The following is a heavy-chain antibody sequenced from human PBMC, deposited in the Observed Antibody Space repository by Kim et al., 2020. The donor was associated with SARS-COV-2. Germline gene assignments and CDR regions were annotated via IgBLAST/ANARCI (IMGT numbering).Heavy chain of an antibody. CDR3: AKGTVVVVAASFYY. D-gene: IGHD2-15*01. J-gene: IGHJ4*02. Sequence: ADSVKGRFTSSRDNSKNTLYLQMNSLRAEDTAVYYCAKGTVVVVAASFYYWGQGTLVTVSS. V-gene: IGHV3-23*01.